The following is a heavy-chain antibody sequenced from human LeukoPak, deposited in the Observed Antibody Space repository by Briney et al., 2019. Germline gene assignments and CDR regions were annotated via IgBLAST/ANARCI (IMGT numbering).Heavy chain of an antibody. D-gene: IGHD1-26*01. CDR2: ISYDENNK. Sequence: GSLRLSCEVSGFTFSSYWMNWVRQAPGKGLEWVAVISYDENNKYYADSVEGRFTISRDNSTNTLYLQMNSLRAEDTAVYYCARGGSYYVSDLDYWGQGTLATVPS. V-gene: IGHV3-30-3*01. CDR3: ARGGSYYVSDLDY. J-gene: IGHJ4*02. CDR1: GFTFSSYW.